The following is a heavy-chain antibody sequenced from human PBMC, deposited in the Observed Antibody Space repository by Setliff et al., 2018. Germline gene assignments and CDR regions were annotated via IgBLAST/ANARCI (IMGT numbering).Heavy chain of an antibody. CDR2: IYYSGST. Sequence: SETLSLTCTVSGGSISSSSYYWGWIRQPPGKGLEWIGSIYYSGSTYYNLSLKSRVTMSVDTSKNQFSLKLTSVTAADTAIYYCARDTSSDWAAWFDPWSQGILVTVSS. J-gene: IGHJ5*02. CDR3: ARDTSSDWAAWFDP. V-gene: IGHV4-39*07. D-gene: IGHD3-22*01. CDR1: GGSISSSSYY.